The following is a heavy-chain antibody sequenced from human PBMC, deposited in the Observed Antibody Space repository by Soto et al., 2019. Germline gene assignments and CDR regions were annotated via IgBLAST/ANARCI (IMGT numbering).Heavy chain of an antibody. D-gene: IGHD4-4*01. J-gene: IGHJ6*02. CDR1: GGGNLRDYR. CDR3: ARDDYRTRRDYYYYDMDV. V-gene: IGHV1-69*13. CDR2: IIPKLGPA. Sequence: SVKVSCKASGGGNLRDYRTTWVRRAPGQGLEWKGGIIPKLGPANYAQNFQGRVTITADESTSTAYMELRSLRSDDTAVYYCARDDYRTRRDYYYYDMDVWGQGTTVTVSS.